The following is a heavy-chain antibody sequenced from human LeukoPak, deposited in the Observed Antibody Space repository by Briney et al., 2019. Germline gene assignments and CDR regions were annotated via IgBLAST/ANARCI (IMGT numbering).Heavy chain of an antibody. CDR3: ARDRITIFGVVIMEIDGFDY. CDR2: VFYNGAT. D-gene: IGHD3-3*01. V-gene: IGHV4-39*07. Sequence: SETLSLTCIVSGGSISSSIYYWAWVRQPPGKGLEWIGTVFYNGATQYSPSLRSRVTISIDTSTNQFSLKLTSVTAADTALYYCARDRITIFGVVIMEIDGFDYWGQGTLVTVSS. J-gene: IGHJ4*02. CDR1: GGSISSSIYY.